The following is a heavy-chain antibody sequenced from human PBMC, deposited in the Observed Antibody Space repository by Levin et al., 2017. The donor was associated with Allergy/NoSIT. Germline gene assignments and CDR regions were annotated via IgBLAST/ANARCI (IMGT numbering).Heavy chain of an antibody. CDR2: ISPSSGTT. D-gene: IGHD5-12*01. V-gene: IGHV1-46*01. CDR1: GYTFTDRY. Sequence: ASVKVSCKASGYTFTDRYMHWIRQASGQGLEWMGFISPSSGTTTYAQDFKGRVTMTRDTSTSTVSMELSSLRSDDTAVYYCAKFCAYAYGSLCDWGQGTLVTVSS. J-gene: IGHJ4*02. CDR3: AKFCAYAYGSLCD.